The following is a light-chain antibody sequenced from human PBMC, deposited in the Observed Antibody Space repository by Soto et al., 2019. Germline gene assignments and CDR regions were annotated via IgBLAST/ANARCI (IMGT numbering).Light chain of an antibody. Sequence: QSALTQPASVSGSPGQSITISCTGTSSDVGDNNYVSWYQHHPGKAPKLMIYDVTHRPSGISNRFSGSKSGNTASLTISGLQAEDEADYYCSSYTSSSTLDVFGTGTKLTVL. CDR1: SSDVGDNNY. CDR3: SSYTSSSTLDV. J-gene: IGLJ1*01. CDR2: DVT. V-gene: IGLV2-14*03.